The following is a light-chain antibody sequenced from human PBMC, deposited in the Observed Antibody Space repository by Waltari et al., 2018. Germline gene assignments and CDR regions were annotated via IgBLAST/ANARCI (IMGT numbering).Light chain of an antibody. Sequence: SSELTQDPAVSVALGQTVRFTCQGDRLRTSYASWYQVKPGQAPVLVIYGKDKRPSGIPDRISGHSSGTTSSLSITGAQAEDEADYYCSSRMLFAGGTKVTVL. CDR2: GKD. CDR1: RLRTSY. V-gene: IGLV3-19*01. J-gene: IGLJ3*02. CDR3: SSRML.